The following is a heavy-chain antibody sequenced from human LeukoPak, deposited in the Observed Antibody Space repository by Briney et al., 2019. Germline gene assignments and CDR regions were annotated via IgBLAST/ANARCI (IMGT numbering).Heavy chain of an antibody. Sequence: GGSLRLPCAASGFTFSSYWMHWVRQAPGKGLVWVSRINSDGTTTNYADSVKGRFTISRDNAKNTLFLQMNSLRAEDTAVYYCARGNYYAMDVWGQGTTVTVSS. CDR3: ARGNYYAMDV. J-gene: IGHJ6*02. CDR1: GFTFSSYW. CDR2: INSDGTTT. V-gene: IGHV3-74*01.